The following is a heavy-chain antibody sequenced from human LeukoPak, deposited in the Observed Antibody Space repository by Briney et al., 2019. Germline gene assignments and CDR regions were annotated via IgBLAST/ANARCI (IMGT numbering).Heavy chain of an antibody. J-gene: IGHJ4*02. CDR2: ITVSGGST. V-gene: IGHV3-23*01. CDR3: AKANWGSGY. Sequence: PGGSLRLSCAASGFTFSSYAMSWVRQAPGKGLEWVSTITVSGGSTYYADSVKGRFTISRDNSKNTLDLQMNSLRAEDTAAYYCAKANWGSGYWGQGTLVTVSS. CDR1: GFTFSSYA. D-gene: IGHD7-27*01.